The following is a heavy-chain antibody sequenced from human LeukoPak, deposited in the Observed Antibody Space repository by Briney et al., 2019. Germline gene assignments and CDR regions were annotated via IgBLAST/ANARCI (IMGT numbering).Heavy chain of an antibody. V-gene: IGHV4-34*01. D-gene: IGHD2-21*01. Sequence: PSDTQSLICAVYSEFFSCYYWLWIRNPPGEGLECLWEFNDSGSTSYSPSLKRRINISVDTSKIQFSLKLSSVTAADTAVYCCARVIAVNTRPPLDYWGQGTLVTVSS. CDR2: FNDSGST. CDR3: ARVIAVNTRPPLDY. J-gene: IGHJ4*02. CDR1: SEFFSCYY.